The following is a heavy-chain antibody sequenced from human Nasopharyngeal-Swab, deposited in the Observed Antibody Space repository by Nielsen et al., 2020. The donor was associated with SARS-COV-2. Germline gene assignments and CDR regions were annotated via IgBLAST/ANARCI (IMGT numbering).Heavy chain of an antibody. J-gene: IGHJ6*03. CDR2: INAGNGNT. D-gene: IGHD3-3*01. V-gene: IGHV1-3*01. CDR3: ARGSGYYTYYYMDV. Sequence: WVRQAPGQRLEWMGWINAGNGNTKYSQEFQGRVTITRDTSASTAYMELSSLRSEDTAVYYCARGSGYYTYYYMDVWGKGTTVTVSS.